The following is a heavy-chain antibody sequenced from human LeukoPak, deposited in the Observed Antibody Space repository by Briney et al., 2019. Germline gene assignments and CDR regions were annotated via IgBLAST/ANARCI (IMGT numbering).Heavy chain of an antibody. CDR2: IYHSGST. J-gene: IGHJ3*02. Sequence: SEPLSLTCAVSNNFIRNGYYWGWIRQPPGKGLEWIGSIYHSGSTYYNPSLKSRLTISLDTSKSHFSLNLSSVTAADTAVYYCARENYQGAFDIWGQGTMVTVPS. V-gene: IGHV4-38-2*01. CDR1: NNFIRNGYY. CDR3: ARENYQGAFDI. D-gene: IGHD1-7*01.